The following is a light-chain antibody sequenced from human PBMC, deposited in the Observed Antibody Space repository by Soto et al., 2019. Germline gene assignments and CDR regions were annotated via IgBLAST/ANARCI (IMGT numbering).Light chain of an antibody. J-gene: IGKJ5*01. CDR3: QQYDNWPPIN. V-gene: IGKV3-15*01. CDR2: GAS. CDR1: QSVSIN. Sequence: ETVMTHSPATLSVSPWESAALSCRASQSVSINLAWYQQKPGQAPRLLIYGASTRATGIPARFSGSGSGTEFTLTVSSLQSEDFAVYYCQQYDNWPPINFGQGTRLEIK.